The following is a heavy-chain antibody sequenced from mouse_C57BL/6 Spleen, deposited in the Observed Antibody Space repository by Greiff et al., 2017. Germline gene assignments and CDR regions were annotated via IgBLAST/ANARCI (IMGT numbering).Heavy chain of an antibody. V-gene: IGHV5-17*01. J-gene: IGHJ2*01. CDR1: GFTFSDYG. Sequence: EVQVVESGGGLVKPGGSLKLSCAASGFTFSDYGMHWVRQAPEKGLEWVAYISSGSSTIYYADTVKGRFTISRDNAKNTRCLQMTSLRSEDTAMYYGARDRGGYLDYWGQGTTLTVSS. CDR2: ISSGSSTI. CDR3: ARDRGGYLDY.